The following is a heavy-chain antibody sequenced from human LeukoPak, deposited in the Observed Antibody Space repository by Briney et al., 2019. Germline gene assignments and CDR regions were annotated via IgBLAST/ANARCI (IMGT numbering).Heavy chain of an antibody. CDR2: ISAYNGNT. D-gene: IGHD1-1*01. J-gene: IGHJ4*02. CDR3: ARGAGQLELLDY. V-gene: IGHV1-18*01. Sequence: ASVKVSCKPSGYTFTSYTISWVRQAPGQRLEGVGWISAYNGNTRYAEELQGRITMTTDTSRTTAYMELRSLTSDDTAIYYCARGAGQLELLDYWGQGTLVTVSS. CDR1: GYTFTSYT.